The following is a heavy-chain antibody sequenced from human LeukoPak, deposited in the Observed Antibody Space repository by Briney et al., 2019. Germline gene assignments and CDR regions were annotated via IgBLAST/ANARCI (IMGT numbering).Heavy chain of an antibody. Sequence: SQTLSLTCAISGDSVSSSSDAWNWIRQSPSRGLEWLERTYYRSNDYAVSVKTRMTINVDTSKNQVSLQLSSVTPEDTAVYYCARGRNNAFDIWGQGTMVTVSS. J-gene: IGHJ3*02. V-gene: IGHV6-1*01. CDR3: ARGRNNAFDI. CDR2: TYYRSN. CDR1: GDSVSSSSDA. D-gene: IGHD1/OR15-1a*01.